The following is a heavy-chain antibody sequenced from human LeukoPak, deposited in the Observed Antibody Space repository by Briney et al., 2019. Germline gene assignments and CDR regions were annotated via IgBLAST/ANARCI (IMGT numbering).Heavy chain of an antibody. D-gene: IGHD1-26*01. V-gene: IGHV3-66*01. CDR1: GFTVSSDY. Sequence: GGSLRLSCAASGFTVSSDYMNWVRQAPGKGLEWVSVIYSDGSTYYADSVKGRFTISRDKSKNTLYLQLNSLRVEDTAVYYCARDVKGRWELLGSHDYWGQGTLVTVSS. CDR2: IYSDGST. J-gene: IGHJ4*02. CDR3: ARDVKGRWELLGSHDY.